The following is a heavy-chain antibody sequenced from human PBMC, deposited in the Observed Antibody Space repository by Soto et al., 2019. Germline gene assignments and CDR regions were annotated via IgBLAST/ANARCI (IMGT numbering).Heavy chain of an antibody. J-gene: IGHJ4*02. V-gene: IGHV3-48*03. CDR1: GFTFSSYE. CDR3: AREGGGGSYLDY. CDR2: ISSSGSTI. Sequence: EVQLVESGGGLVQPGGSLRLSCAASGFTFSSYEMNWVGQAPGKGLEWVSYISSSGSTIYYADSVKGRFTISRDNAKNSLYLQMNSLSAEDTAVYYCAREGGGGSYLDYCGQGTLVTVSS. D-gene: IGHD2-15*01.